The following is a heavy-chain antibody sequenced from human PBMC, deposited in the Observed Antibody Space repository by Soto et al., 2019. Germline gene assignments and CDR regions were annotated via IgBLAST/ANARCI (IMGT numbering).Heavy chain of an antibody. CDR3: TNGMAI. CDR1: GFSFSHAW. V-gene: IGHV3-15*07. CDR2: IRSKTDGGTT. Sequence: EVQLVQSGGGLVKPGGSLRLSCEASGFSFSHAWMNWVRQAPGKGLEWVGRIRSKTDGGTTGFTAPWEGRFTISREDSKNMLYLQMTSLKTVDTAVSYCTNGMAIWGQGTTVIVSS. J-gene: IGHJ6*02.